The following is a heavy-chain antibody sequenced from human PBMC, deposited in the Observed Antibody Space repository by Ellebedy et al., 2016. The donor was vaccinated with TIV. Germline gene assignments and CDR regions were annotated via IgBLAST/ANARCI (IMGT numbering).Heavy chain of an antibody. V-gene: IGHV4-39*07. CDR1: GDSISSNSYY. Sequence: SETLSLTCTVSGDSISSNSYYWGWIRQPPGKGLEWIGNIYYSGSTYYNPSLKSRVTISVDTSKNQFSLKLSSVTAADTAVYYCARAPRGNPGMYFDVWGRGTLVTVSS. CDR2: IYYSGST. D-gene: IGHD1-14*01. J-gene: IGHJ2*01. CDR3: ARAPRGNPGMYFDV.